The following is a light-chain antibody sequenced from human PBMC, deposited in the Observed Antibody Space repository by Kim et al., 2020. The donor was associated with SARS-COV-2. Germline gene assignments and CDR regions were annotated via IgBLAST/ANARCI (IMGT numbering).Light chain of an antibody. CDR1: KLGYKY. J-gene: IGLJ3*02. Sequence: SYELTQPPSVSVSPGQTASITCSGDKLGYKYVSXYQQKPGQSPVLVIYQDNKRPSGIPERFSGSNSGNTATLTISGTQAMDEADYYCQTWDSNTGLFGGG. CDR3: QTWDSNTGL. CDR2: QDN. V-gene: IGLV3-1*01.